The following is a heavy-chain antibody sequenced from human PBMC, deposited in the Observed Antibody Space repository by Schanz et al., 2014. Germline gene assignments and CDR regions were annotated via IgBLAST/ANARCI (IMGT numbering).Heavy chain of an antibody. J-gene: IGHJ6*02. D-gene: IGHD3-10*01. CDR1: GYTLKNYG. V-gene: IGHV1-18*01. CDR2: ISDYNGKT. Sequence: QAQLMQSGPELKRPGASVKVSCTASGYTLKNYGISWVRQAPGLGLEWMGWISDYNGKTNYAQKFQDGVIMSTDRSSSTAYLELRSLTSDDSAIYYCARHRFGVFYYGLDVWGQGTTSLVSS. CDR3: ARHRFGVFYYGLDV.